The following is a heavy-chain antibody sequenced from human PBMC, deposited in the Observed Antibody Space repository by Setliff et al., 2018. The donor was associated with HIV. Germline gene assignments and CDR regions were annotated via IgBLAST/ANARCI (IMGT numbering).Heavy chain of an antibody. V-gene: IGHV3-11*01. CDR1: GFTFSDYY. CDR2: ISSSGSTI. Sequence: GESLKISCAASGFTFSDYYMSWIRQAPGKGLEWVSYISSSGSTIYYADSVKGRFTISRDNAKNSLYLQMNSLRAEDTAVYYCARCGVDYYYYGMDVWGQGTTVTVS. CDR3: ARCGVDYYYYGMDV. J-gene: IGHJ6*02. D-gene: IGHD3-10*01.